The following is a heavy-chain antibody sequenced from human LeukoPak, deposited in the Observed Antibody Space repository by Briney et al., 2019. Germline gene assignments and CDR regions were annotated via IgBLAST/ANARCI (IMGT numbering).Heavy chain of an antibody. V-gene: IGHV3-21*01. D-gene: IGHD3-3*01. CDR1: GFTFGTYA. J-gene: IGHJ4*02. CDR3: ARDDYDFWSGYSRRGVFDY. Sequence: GGSLRLSCAASGFTFGTYAMNWVRQAPGKGLEWVSSISSSSSYIYYADSVKGRFTISRDNAKNSLYLQMNSLRAEDTAVYYCARDDYDFWSGYSRRGVFDYWGQGTLVTVSS. CDR2: ISSSSSYI.